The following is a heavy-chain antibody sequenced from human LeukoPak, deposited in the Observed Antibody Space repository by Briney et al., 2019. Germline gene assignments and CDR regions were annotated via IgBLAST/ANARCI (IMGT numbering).Heavy chain of an antibody. CDR1: GYSISSGYQ. V-gene: IGHV4-38-2*01. Sequence: PSETLSLTCGVSGYSISSGYQWAWIRQSPGKGLEWIGSIYHSGSAHYNPSLKSRVTISVETSKNQFSLNMYSVTAADTAVYYCARVVVPAAKARMNSRFDPWGQGTLVTVSS. CDR3: ARVVVPAAKARMNSRFDP. D-gene: IGHD2-2*01. J-gene: IGHJ5*02. CDR2: IYHSGSA.